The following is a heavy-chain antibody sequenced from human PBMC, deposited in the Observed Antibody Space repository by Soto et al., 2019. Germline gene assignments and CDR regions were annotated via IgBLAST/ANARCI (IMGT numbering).Heavy chain of an antibody. J-gene: IGHJ6*04. D-gene: IGHD3-10*01. V-gene: IGHV1-46*01. CDR1: GYTCTSDY. Sequence: SVKVACKASGYTCTSDYMHWVRQAPEQGLEWMGIINPSGGSTRYSQKFQGRVPMTRDTSTRTVYMEPSRLTLEDTAVYYCARAGATTRDRYGRDGWGKGPRVTVSS. CDR3: ARAGATTRDRYGRDG. CDR2: INPSGGST.